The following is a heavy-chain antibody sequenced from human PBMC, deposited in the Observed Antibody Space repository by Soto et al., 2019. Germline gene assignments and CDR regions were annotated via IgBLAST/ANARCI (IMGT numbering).Heavy chain of an antibody. CDR2: IYYSGST. J-gene: IGHJ6*03. Sequence: SETLSLTCTVSAGSISSGGYYWSWLRPHPGKGLDWIGYIYYSGSTNYNPSLKSRVTISVDTSKNQFSLKLSSVTAADTAVYYCARVGKKLFSIKGYYYYYMAVWGKGTTVTVSS. CDR1: AGSISSGGYY. CDR3: ARVGKKLFSIKGYYYYYMAV. V-gene: IGHV4-61*08. D-gene: IGHD3-10*01.